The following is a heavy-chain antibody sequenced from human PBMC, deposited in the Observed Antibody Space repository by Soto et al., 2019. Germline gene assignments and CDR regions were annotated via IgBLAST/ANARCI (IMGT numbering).Heavy chain of an antibody. J-gene: IGHJ5*02. V-gene: IGHV1-69*13. CDR1: GGTFSSYA. Sequence: GASVKVSCKASGGTFSSYAISWVRQAPGQGLEWMGGIIPIFGTANYAQKFQGRVTITADESTSTAYMELSSLRSEDPAVYYCARAGSSTYWFDPWGQGTLVPVSS. CDR3: ARAGSSTYWFDP. CDR2: IIPIFGTA.